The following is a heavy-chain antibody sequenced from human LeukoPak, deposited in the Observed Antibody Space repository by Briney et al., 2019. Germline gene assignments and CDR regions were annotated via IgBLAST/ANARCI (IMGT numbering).Heavy chain of an antibody. V-gene: IGHV3-23*01. J-gene: IGHJ4*02. D-gene: IGHD6-19*01. CDR1: GFTFSSYA. CDR3: ARGGLGSAFDN. CDR2: ISGSGGST. Sequence: GGSLRLSCAASGFTFSSYALSWVRQAPGKGLECVSDISGSGGSTYSADSLKGRFTISRDNSKNTLYLQINSLRTDDTAVFYCARGGLGSAFDNWGQGTLVTVSS.